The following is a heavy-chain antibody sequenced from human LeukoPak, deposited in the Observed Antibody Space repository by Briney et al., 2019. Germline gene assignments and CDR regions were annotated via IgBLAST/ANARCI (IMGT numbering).Heavy chain of an antibody. V-gene: IGHV3-30*01. CDR3: ARVGDSSGYYTPYFDH. CDR2: ISKDGSNK. J-gene: IGHJ4*02. Sequence: GGSLRLSCAASGFTFSSYTTHWVRQAPGKGLEWVAVISKDGSNKSYADSVKGRFTISRDNSKNTLYLQMNSLRAEDTAVYYCARVGDSSGYYTPYFDHWGQGALVTVSS. D-gene: IGHD3-22*01. CDR1: GFTFSSYT.